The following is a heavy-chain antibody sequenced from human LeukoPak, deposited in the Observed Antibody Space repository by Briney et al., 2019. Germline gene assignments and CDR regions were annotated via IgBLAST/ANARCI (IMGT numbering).Heavy chain of an antibody. D-gene: IGHD6-19*01. V-gene: IGHV4-61*02. CDR2: IYTSGST. CDR3: ARVLWVRSGWYFDY. Sequence: SETLSLTCTVSGGSISSGSYYWSWIRQPAGKGLEWIGRIYTSGSTNYNPSLKSRVTISVDTSKNQFSLKLSSVTAADTAVYYCARVLWVRSGWYFDYWGQGTLVTVSS. CDR1: GGSISSGSYY. J-gene: IGHJ4*02.